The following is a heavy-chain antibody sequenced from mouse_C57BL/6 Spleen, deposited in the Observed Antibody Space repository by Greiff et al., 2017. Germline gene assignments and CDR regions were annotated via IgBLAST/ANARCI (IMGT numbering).Heavy chain of an antibody. CDR1: GYAFSSSW. CDR2: IYPGDGDT. Sequence: QVHVKQSGPELVKPGDSVKISCKASGYAFSSSWLNWVKQRPGKGLEWIGRIYPGDGDTNYNGKFKGKATLTADKSSSTAYMQLSSLTSEDSAVYFCASPYGYDGAMDYWGQGTSVTVSS. V-gene: IGHV1-82*01. CDR3: ASPYGYDGAMDY. J-gene: IGHJ4*01. D-gene: IGHD2-2*01.